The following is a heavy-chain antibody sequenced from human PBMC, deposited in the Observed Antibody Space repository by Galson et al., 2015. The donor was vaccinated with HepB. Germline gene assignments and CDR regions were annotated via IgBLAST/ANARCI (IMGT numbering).Heavy chain of an antibody. CDR1: GFTFSSYS. J-gene: IGHJ3*02. Sequence: SLRLSCAASGFTFSSYSMNWVRQAPGKGLEWVSSISSSSSYIYYADSVKGRFTISRDNAKNSLYLQMNSLRAEDTAVYYCFKRFSSNAHDAFDIWGQGTMVTVSS. CDR3: FKRFSSNAHDAFDI. CDR2: ISSSSSYI. D-gene: IGHD2/OR15-2a*01. V-gene: IGHV3-21*01.